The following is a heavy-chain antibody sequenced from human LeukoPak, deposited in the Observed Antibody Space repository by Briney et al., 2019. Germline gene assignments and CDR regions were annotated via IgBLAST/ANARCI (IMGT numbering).Heavy chain of an antibody. J-gene: IGHJ4*02. D-gene: IGHD6-19*01. CDR2: ISGSGGST. CDR3: AKIPSYSSGWYYFDY. CDR1: GFTFSSYA. Sequence: GGSLRLSCAASGFTFSSYAMSWVRQAPGKGLEWVSAISGSGGSTYYADSVKGRFTISRDSSKNTLYLQMNSLRAEDTAVYYCAKIPSYSSGWYYFDYWGQGTLVTVSS. V-gene: IGHV3-23*01.